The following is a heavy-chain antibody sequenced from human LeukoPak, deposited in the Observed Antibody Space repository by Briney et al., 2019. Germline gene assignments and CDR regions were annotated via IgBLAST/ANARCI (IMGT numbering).Heavy chain of an antibody. Sequence: GGSLRLSCSASGFTFSSYAMHWVRQAPGEGLEYVSAISSNGGSTYYADSVKGRFTIFRDNSKNTLYLQMSSLRAEDTAVYYCVKLQLERRGPLFDPWGQGTLVTVSS. J-gene: IGHJ5*02. CDR2: ISSNGGST. CDR3: VKLQLERRGPLFDP. V-gene: IGHV3-64D*09. CDR1: GFTFSSYA. D-gene: IGHD1-1*01.